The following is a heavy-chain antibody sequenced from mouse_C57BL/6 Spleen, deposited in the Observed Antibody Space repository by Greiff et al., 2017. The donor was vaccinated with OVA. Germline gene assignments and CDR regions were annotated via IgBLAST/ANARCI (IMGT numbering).Heavy chain of an antibody. Sequence: QVQLQQPGAELVKPGASVKLSCKASGYTFTSYWMQWVKQRPGQGLEWIGEIDPSDSYTNYNQKFKGKATLTVDTSSSPAYMQLSSLTSEDSAVYYCARVHYGSSYWGKGTTLTVSS. V-gene: IGHV1-50*01. CDR1: GYTFTSYW. J-gene: IGHJ2*01. D-gene: IGHD1-1*01. CDR3: ARVHYGSSY. CDR2: IDPSDSYT.